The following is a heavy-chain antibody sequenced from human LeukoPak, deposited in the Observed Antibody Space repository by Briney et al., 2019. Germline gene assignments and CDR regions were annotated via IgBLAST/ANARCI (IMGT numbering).Heavy chain of an antibody. CDR2: IYPGDSDT. CDR3: ARLSDSSGYYPTGDY. CDR1: GYSFTSYW. J-gene: IGHJ4*02. D-gene: IGHD3-22*01. V-gene: IGHV5-51*01. Sequence: GESLKIFCKGSGYSFTSYWIGWVRQLPGKGLEWMGIIYPGDSDTRYSPSFQGQVTISADKSISTAYLQWSSLKASDTAMYYCARLSDSSGYYPTGDYWGQGTLVTVSS.